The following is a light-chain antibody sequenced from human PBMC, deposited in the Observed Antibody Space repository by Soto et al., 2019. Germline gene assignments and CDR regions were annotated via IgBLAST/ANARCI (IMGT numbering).Light chain of an antibody. CDR3: QQYYSTPPVT. J-gene: IGKJ2*01. CDR2: WAS. CDR1: QSVLYSSNNKNY. V-gene: IGKV4-1*01. Sequence: DIVMTQSPDALAVSLGERATINCKSSQSVLYSSNNKNYLAWYQQKPGQPPKLIIYWASTRESGVPDRFSGSGSGTDFPLTISSLQAEDVAVYYCQQYYSTPPVTFGQGTKLEIK.